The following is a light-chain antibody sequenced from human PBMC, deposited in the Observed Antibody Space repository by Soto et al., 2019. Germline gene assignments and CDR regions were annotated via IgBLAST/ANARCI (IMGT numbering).Light chain of an antibody. CDR3: QQADSIPFT. V-gene: IGKV1-12*01. J-gene: IGKJ3*01. CDR2: AAS. Sequence: DIQMTQSPSSVSASVGDRVTVTCRASQAISTWLAWYQQRPGKAPKLLIYAASTLQSGVPSRFSATGSGTDFTLTISSLHSEDFATYYCQQADSIPFTFRPGTTV. CDR1: QAISTW.